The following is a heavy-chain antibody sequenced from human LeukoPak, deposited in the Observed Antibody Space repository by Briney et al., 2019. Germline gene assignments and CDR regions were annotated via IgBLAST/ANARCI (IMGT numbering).Heavy chain of an antibody. Sequence: ASVKVSCKASGYTFTSYDINWGRQAAGQGLEWMGWMNPNSGNTDYAQKFQGRVTMSRNTSISTAYMELSSLRSEDTAMYYCATTNYGDWGQGTLVTVSS. CDR3: ATTNYGD. D-gene: IGHD4-17*01. J-gene: IGHJ3*01. CDR2: MNPNSGNT. V-gene: IGHV1-8*01. CDR1: GYTFTSYD.